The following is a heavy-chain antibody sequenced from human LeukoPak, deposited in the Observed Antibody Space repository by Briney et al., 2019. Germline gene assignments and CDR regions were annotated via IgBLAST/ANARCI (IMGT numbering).Heavy chain of an antibody. CDR3: VQDWAWGAFAY. V-gene: IGHV3-23*01. J-gene: IGHJ4*02. CDR2: ISGDAGRT. CDR1: GFTVSSNS. D-gene: IGHD7-27*01. Sequence: PGGSLRLSCTVSGFTVSSNSMSWVRQAPGKGLEWVSGISGDAGRTYYADSVKGRFTIYRDNSKNTLYLQMNSLGAEDTAVYYCVQDWAWGAFAYWGQGTLVTVSS.